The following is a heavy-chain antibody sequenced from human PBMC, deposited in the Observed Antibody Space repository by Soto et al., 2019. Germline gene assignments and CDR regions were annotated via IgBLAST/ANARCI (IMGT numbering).Heavy chain of an antibody. CDR3: AKDTSYYASGSYSSSDY. Sequence: GGSLRLSCAASGFTFSTYAMTWVRQAPGKGLDWVSSLSGSGSSTYYADSVKGRFTISRDNSKNTLYLQMNSLRGEDTAVYYCAKDTSYYASGSYSSSDYWGPGTLVTVSS. V-gene: IGHV3-23*01. CDR1: GFTFSTYA. CDR2: LSGSGSST. D-gene: IGHD3-10*01. J-gene: IGHJ4*02.